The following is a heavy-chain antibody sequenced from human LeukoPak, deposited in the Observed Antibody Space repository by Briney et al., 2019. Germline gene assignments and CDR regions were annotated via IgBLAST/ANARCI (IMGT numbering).Heavy chain of an antibody. CDR2: IQYNGNNR. J-gene: IGHJ4*02. Sequence: GGSLRLSCAASGFTFSGYGMHWVRQAPGKGLEWLAFIQYNGNNRYYANSVKGRFTLSRDNSGNTLYLQMNSLRAEDTAVYYCAKPDSAGSGKGKYYFDYWGQGTLVTVSS. D-gene: IGHD6-13*01. CDR3: AKPDSAGSGKGKYYFDY. V-gene: IGHV3-30*02. CDR1: GFTFSGYG.